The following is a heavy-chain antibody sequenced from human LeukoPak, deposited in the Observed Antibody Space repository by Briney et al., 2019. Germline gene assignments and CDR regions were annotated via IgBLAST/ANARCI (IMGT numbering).Heavy chain of an antibody. D-gene: IGHD2-2*02. J-gene: IGHJ1*01. V-gene: IGHV5-51*01. Sequence: KVGESLKISCKGSGYSFTSYWIGWVRQMPGKGLEWMGIIYPGDSDTRYSPSFQGQVTISADKSISTAYLQWSSLKASDTAMYYCARQVEYCSSTSRYNFQHWGQGTLVTVSS. CDR1: GYSFTSYW. CDR2: IYPGDSDT. CDR3: ARQVEYCSSTSRYNFQH.